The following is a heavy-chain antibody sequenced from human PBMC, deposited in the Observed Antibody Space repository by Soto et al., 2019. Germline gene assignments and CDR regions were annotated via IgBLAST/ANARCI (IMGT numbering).Heavy chain of an antibody. J-gene: IGHJ6*02. CDR3: AKVGDYYYNGFDV. V-gene: IGHV3-23*01. CDR2: ISNSGGSK. D-gene: IGHD3-16*01. CDR1: GITFSNYA. Sequence: GGSLRLSCVASGITFSNYAMSWVRQAPGKGLEWASTISNSGGSKYYTDSVKGRFTISRDNSKSTLYLQMNSLRAEDTAVYYCAKVGDYYYNGFDVWGQGTTVTVSS.